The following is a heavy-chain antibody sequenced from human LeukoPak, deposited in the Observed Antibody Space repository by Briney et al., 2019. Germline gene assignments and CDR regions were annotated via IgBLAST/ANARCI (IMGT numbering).Heavy chain of an antibody. Sequence: SETLSLTCAVYGGSFSGYYWSWIRQPPGKGLEWIGEINHSGSTNYNPSLKSRVTISVDTSKNQFSLKLSSVTAADTAVYYCARGGGRWDYDILTGYHRLGYFDYWGQGTLVTVSS. V-gene: IGHV4-34*01. D-gene: IGHD3-9*01. CDR2: INHSGST. CDR3: ARGGGRWDYDILTGYHRLGYFDY. CDR1: GGSFSGYY. J-gene: IGHJ4*02.